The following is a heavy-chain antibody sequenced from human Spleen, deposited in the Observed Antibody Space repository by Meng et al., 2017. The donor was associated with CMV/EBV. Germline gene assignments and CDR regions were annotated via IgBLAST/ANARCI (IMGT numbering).Heavy chain of an antibody. J-gene: IGHJ5*02. CDR1: GFTCGSCT. CDR3: AKAGAVARRPDWFDP. CDR2: VSGSGVLT. V-gene: IGHV3-23*01. D-gene: IGHD6-19*01. Sequence: GFTCGSCTMNWVRQAQGKGLEWVASVSGSGVLTYYADSVKGRFTISRDNSKNTLYLQMNSLRAEDTAVYYCAKAGAVARRPDWFDPWGQGTLVTVSS.